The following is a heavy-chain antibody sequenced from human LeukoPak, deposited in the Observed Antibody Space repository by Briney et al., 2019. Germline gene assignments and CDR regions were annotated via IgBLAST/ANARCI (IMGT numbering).Heavy chain of an antibody. CDR1: GFSFNTYS. CDR3: ARKGYYASSGCLGYFQH. CDR2: ISSGSTYI. V-gene: IGHV3-21*01. J-gene: IGHJ1*01. D-gene: IGHD3-22*01. Sequence: PGGSLRLSCAASGFSFNTYSMNWVRQAPGKGLEWVSYISSGSTYIYYADSVKGRFTISRDNGKNSLYLQMKSLRAEDTAVYYCARKGYYASSGCLGYFQHWGQGTLVTVSS.